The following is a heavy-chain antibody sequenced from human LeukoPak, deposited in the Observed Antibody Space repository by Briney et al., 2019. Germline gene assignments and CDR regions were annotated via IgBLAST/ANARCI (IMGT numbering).Heavy chain of an antibody. J-gene: IGHJ4*02. CDR2: ISPGGGTT. Sequence: PGGSLRLSCAVSGFTFSNEAMGWVRQLRGGGLEWVSTISPGGGTTYYAESMKGRFTISRDNSKSTLYLEMNSLRVEDTAVYYCMKVRSGSSNWALRVFDYWGQGALVTVSS. CDR3: MKVRSGSSNWALRVFDY. D-gene: IGHD4-11*01. CDR1: GFTFSNEA. V-gene: IGHV3-23*01.